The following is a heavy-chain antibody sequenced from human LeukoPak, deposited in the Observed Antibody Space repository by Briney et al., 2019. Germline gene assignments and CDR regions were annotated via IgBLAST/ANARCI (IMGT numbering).Heavy chain of an antibody. CDR1: GFTFSSYA. Sequence: PGGSLRLSCAAFGFTFSSYAMHWVRQAPGKGLEWVAVISYDGSNKYYADSVKGRFTISRDNSKNTLYLQMNSLRAEDTAVYYCARDLGIGGYSYGVDYWGQGTLVTVSS. CDR2: ISYDGSNK. CDR3: ARDLGIGGYSYGVDY. V-gene: IGHV3-30-3*01. D-gene: IGHD5-18*01. J-gene: IGHJ4*02.